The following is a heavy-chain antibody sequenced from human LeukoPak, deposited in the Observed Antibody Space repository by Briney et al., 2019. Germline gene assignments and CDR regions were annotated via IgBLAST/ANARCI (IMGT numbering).Heavy chain of an antibody. D-gene: IGHD3-10*01. V-gene: IGHV4-59*01. J-gene: IGHJ4*02. CDR3: ARSTPWNYGSGSLFDY. CDR1: GGSISNYY. CDR2: IYYSGST. Sequence: PSETLSLTCTVSGGSISNYYWTWLRQPPGKGLEGIGYIYYSGSTNYNPSLMSRVTISVDTSKNQFSLRLSSVTAADTAVYYCARSTPWNYGSGSLFDYWGQGTLVTVSS.